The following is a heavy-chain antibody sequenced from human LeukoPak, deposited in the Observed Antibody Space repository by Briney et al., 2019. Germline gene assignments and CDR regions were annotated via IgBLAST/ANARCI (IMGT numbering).Heavy chain of an antibody. CDR1: GGTFSSYA. J-gene: IGHJ5*02. D-gene: IGHD2-15*01. CDR2: IIPIFGTA. Sequence: ASVKVSCKASGGTFSSYAISWVRQAPGQGLEWMGGIIPIFGTANYAQKFQGRVTITADKSTSTAYMELSSLRSEDTAVYYCATTPHCSGGSCYPGVGWFDPWGQGTLVTVSS. CDR3: ATTPHCSGGSCYPGVGWFDP. V-gene: IGHV1-69*06.